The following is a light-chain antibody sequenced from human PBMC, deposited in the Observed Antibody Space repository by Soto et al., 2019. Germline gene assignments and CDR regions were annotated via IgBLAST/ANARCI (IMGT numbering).Light chain of an antibody. CDR3: QHYDASDHLWT. CDR1: KPISRSY. J-gene: IGKJ1*01. V-gene: IGKV3-20*01. Sequence: TQTPGNLSLSPGDTAILSCRTSKPISRSYYTWLQQRPGQAPRLILFATSSTAADIPDRFSANASATQFSLIITRMQPQDFATHYCQHYDASDHLWTFGHGTKV. CDR2: ATS.